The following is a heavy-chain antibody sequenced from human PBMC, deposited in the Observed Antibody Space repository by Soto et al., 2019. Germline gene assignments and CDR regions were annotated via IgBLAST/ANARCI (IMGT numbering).Heavy chain of an antibody. D-gene: IGHD3-10*01. CDR2: ISYDGSNK. V-gene: IGHV3-30*18. CDR3: AKLLWFGEGQTRHSNFEY. J-gene: IGHJ4*02. CDR1: GFTFSSYG. Sequence: PGWSLRLSCAASGFTFSSYGMHLVRQAPGKGLEWVAVISYDGSNKYYADSVKGRFNISRDNSKNTLYLQMNSLRAEDTAVYYCAKLLWFGEGQTRHSNFEYWGQGTLVTVSS.